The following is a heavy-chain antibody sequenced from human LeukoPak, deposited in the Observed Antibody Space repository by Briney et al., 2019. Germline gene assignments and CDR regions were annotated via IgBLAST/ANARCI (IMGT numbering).Heavy chain of an antibody. V-gene: IGHV1-69*13. J-gene: IGHJ4*02. CDR2: IIPIFGTA. CDR1: GGTFISYA. Sequence: SVKVSCKASGGTFISYAISWVRQAPGQGLEWMGGIIPIFGTANYAQKFQGRVTITADESTSTAYMELSSLRSEDTAVYYCARDGSGYSYENKPFDYWGQGTLVTVSS. D-gene: IGHD5-18*01. CDR3: ARDGSGYSYENKPFDY.